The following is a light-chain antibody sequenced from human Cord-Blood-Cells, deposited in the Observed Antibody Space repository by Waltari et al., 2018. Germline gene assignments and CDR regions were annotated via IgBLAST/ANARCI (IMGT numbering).Light chain of an antibody. J-gene: IGKJ2*01. V-gene: IGKV3-15*01. CDR1: QSVSSN. CDR3: QQYNNWPPYT. Sequence: EIVLTQSPALLSVSPGARATPSCRASQSVSSNLAWYQQKPGQAPRLLIYGASTRATGIPARFSGSGSGTEFTLTISSLQSEDFAVYYCQQYNNWPPYTFGQGTKLEIK. CDR2: GAS.